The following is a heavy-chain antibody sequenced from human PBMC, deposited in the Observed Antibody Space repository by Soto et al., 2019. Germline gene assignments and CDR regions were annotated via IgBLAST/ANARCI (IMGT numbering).Heavy chain of an antibody. J-gene: IGHJ1*01. CDR2: IHSSGSI. D-gene: IGHD3-22*01. CDR3: ARDLDGLHDDTSGPFPRPG. V-gene: IGHV4-30-2*05. CDR1: GASIPYGGYS. Sequence: PSETLSLTCTFSGASIPYGGYSWSWIRQPPGKGLEWIGYIHSSGSIYYNPSLKSRATMSIDTAGNQFSLKVSSVTVADTAVYYCARDLDGLHDDTSGPFPRPGWGQGTLVTVSS.